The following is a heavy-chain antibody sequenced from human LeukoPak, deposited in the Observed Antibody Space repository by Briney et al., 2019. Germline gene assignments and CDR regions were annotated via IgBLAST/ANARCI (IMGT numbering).Heavy chain of an antibody. J-gene: IGHJ2*01. V-gene: IGHV4-61*02. CDR1: GGSISSDRYY. CDR3: ARDRDYDFWSGYFDL. CDR2: IYTNGSA. D-gene: IGHD3-3*01. Sequence: SETLSLTCTVSGGSISSDRYYWSWIRQPAGKGLEWIGRIYTNGSANYNPSLKSRVTMSIDTSKNQISLKLNSVTAADTAVYYCARDRDYDFWSGYFDLWGRGALVTVSS.